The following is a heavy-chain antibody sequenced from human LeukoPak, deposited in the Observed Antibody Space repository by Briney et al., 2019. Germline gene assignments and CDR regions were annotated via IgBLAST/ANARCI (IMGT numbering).Heavy chain of an antibody. CDR2: INPNSGGT. V-gene: IGHV1-2*02. CDR3: ARDDYDSSGYVDY. CDR1: GHTFTGYY. D-gene: IGHD3-22*01. J-gene: IGHJ4*02. Sequence: ASVKVSCKASGHTFTGYYMHWVRQAPGQGLEWMGWINPNSGGTNYAQKFQGRVTMTRDTSISTAYMELSRLRSDDTAVYYCARDDYDSSGYVDYWGQGTLVTVSS.